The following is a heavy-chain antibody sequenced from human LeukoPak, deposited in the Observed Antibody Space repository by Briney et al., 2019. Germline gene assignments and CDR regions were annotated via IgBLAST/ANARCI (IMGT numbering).Heavy chain of an antibody. CDR1: GFTFSSYA. J-gene: IGHJ4*02. CDR2: ISYDGNNK. Sequence: GGSLRLSCAASGFTFSSYAMHWVRQAPGKGLEWVAVISYDGNNKYYADSVKGRFTISRDNSKNSLYLQMNSLRAEDTAVYYCARASSGWYDALDYWGQGTLVTVSS. CDR3: ARASSGWYDALDY. V-gene: IGHV3-30*04. D-gene: IGHD6-19*01.